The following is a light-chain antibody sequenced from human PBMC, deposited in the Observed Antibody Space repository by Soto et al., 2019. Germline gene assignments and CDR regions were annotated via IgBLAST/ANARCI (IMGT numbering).Light chain of an antibody. CDR3: TSYASNSTLVHV. CDR1: SSDVGGYNS. CDR2: DVS. Sequence: QSALTQPASVSGSPGQSITISCTGTSSDVGGYNSVSWYQQNPGKAPKLMIFDVSNRPSGVSGRFSGSRSGNTASLTISGLQAEDESDYYCTSYASNSTLVHVFGTGTKLTDL. J-gene: IGLJ1*01. V-gene: IGLV2-14*01.